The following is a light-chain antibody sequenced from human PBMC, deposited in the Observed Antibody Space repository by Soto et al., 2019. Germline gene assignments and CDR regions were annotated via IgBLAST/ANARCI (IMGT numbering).Light chain of an antibody. J-gene: IGLJ2*01. CDR2: EVS. Sequence: QSALTQPASVSGSPGQSITISCTGTSSDVGAYTYVSWYQQHPGKAPKLMIFEVSDRPSGVSNRFSCSKSGNTASLTISGLQAEDEADYYSSSYTTSNTLVFGGGTKLTVL. V-gene: IGLV2-14*01. CDR3: SSYTTSNTLV. CDR1: SSDVGAYTY.